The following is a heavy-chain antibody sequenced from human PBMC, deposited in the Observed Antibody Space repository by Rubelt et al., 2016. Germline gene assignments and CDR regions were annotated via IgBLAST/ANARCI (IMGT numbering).Heavy chain of an antibody. CDR3: ARAGGSFASGPYYYGMDV. V-gene: IGHV4-34*11. D-gene: IGHD3-16*01. CDR1: VGSFSGYY. Sequence: QVQLQQWGAGVLKPSETLSRTCAVYVGSFSGYYWSWIRQPPGKGLEWIGYISYSGTTNYNPSLKSRVTISVDTSKNQFYLNVSSVTAADTAVYHCARAGGSFASGPYYYGMDVWGRGTTVIVSS. J-gene: IGHJ6*02. CDR2: ISYSGTT.